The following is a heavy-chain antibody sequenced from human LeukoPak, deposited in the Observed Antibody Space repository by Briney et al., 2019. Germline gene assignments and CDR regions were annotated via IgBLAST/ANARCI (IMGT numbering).Heavy chain of an antibody. CDR3: ARHSLGHYGPWEVMDV. CDR2: IYPDDSET. D-gene: IGHD3-10*01. CDR1: GYTFSAYW. Sequence: GESLKISCKGSGYTFSAYWIGWVRQMPGKGLEWMGIIYPDDSETKYSPSFQGQVTISADKSISTAYLQWSSLKASDTAMYYCARHSLGHYGPWEVMDVGAQGPRSPSP. J-gene: IGHJ6*02. V-gene: IGHV5-51*01.